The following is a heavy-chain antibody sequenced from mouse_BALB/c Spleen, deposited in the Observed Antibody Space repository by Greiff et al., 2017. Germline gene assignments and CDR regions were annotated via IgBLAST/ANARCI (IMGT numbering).Heavy chain of an antibody. V-gene: IGHV2-4-1*01. CDR3: ARNDGYYNYAMDY. J-gene: IGHJ4*01. CDR1: GFSLTSYG. Sequence: VQVVESGPGLVQPSQSLSITCTVSGFSLTSYGVHWVRQSPGKGLEWLGVIWSGGSTDYNAAFISRLSISKDNSKSQVFFKMNSLQADDTAIYYCARNDGYYNYAMDYWCQGTSVTVSS. D-gene: IGHD2-3*01. CDR2: IWSGGST.